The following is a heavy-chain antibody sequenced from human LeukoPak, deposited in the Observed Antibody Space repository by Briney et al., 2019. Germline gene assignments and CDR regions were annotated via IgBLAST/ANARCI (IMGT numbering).Heavy chain of an antibody. D-gene: IGHD1-26*01. Sequence: ASVKVSCKASGGTFSSYAISWVRQAPGQGLEWMGGIIPIFGTANYAQKLQGRITMTTDTSTSTAYMELRSLRSDNTAVYYCAREGGSYWRGFDYWGQGTLVTVSS. CDR3: AREGGSYWRGFDY. CDR2: IIPIFGTA. J-gene: IGHJ4*02. CDR1: GGTFSSYA. V-gene: IGHV1-69*05.